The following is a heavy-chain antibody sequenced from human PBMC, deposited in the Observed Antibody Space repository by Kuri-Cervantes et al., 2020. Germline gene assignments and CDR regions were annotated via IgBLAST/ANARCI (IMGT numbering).Heavy chain of an antibody. D-gene: IGHD3-22*01. J-gene: IGHJ4*02. Sequence: GESLKISCAASGFTFSSYGMHWVHQAPGKGLEWVAVISYDGSNKYYADSVKGRFTISRDNSKNTLYLQMNSLRAEDTAVYYCAKDDYYYDSSGYYGDWGQGTLVTVSS. CDR2: ISYDGSNK. CDR3: AKDDYYYDSSGYYGD. CDR1: GFTFSSYG. V-gene: IGHV3-30*18.